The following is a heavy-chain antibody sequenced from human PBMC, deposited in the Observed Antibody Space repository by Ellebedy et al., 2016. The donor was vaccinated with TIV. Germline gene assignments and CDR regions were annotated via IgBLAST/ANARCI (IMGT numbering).Heavy chain of an antibody. Sequence: GESLKISXAASGFTFSSYGMHWVRQAPGKGLEWVAVIWYDGSNKYYADSVKGRFTISRDNSKNTLYLQMNSLRAEDTAVYYCARAGDIVLIRTTDYWGQGTLVTVSS. D-gene: IGHD2-8*01. J-gene: IGHJ4*02. CDR2: IWYDGSNK. V-gene: IGHV3-33*01. CDR3: ARAGDIVLIRTTDY. CDR1: GFTFSSYG.